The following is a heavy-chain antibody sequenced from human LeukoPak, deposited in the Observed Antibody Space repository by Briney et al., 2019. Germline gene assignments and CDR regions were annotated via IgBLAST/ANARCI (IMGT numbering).Heavy chain of an antibody. CDR1: GRSISSYY. D-gene: IGHD3-10*01. V-gene: IGHV4-59*08. Sequence: SETLSLTCTVSGRSISSYYWSWIRQPPGKGLEWIGYIYYSGSTNYNPSLKSRVTISVDASTNQFSLKLSSVTAADAAVYYCARQDYYYGSGRFFDYWGQGTLVTVSS. CDR3: ARQDYYYGSGRFFDY. J-gene: IGHJ4*02. CDR2: IYYSGST.